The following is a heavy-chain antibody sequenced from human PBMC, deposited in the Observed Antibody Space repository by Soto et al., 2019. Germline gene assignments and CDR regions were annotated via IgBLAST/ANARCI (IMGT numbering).Heavy chain of an antibody. CDR2: IIPIFGTA. CDR1: GGTFSSYA. D-gene: IGHD6-19*01. Sequence: ASVKVSCKASGGTFSSYAISWVRQAPGQGLEWMGGIIPIFGTANYAQKFQGRVTITADESTSTAYMELSSLRSEDTAVYYCAKSSGRDPYYYYGMDVWGQGTTVTVSS. V-gene: IGHV1-69*13. CDR3: AKSSGRDPYYYYGMDV. J-gene: IGHJ6*02.